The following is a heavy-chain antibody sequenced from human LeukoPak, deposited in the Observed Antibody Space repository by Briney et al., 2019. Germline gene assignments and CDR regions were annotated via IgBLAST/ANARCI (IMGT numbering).Heavy chain of an antibody. Sequence: SVKVSCKAAGGTFSSYTISWVRQAPGQGLEWMGRIIPILGIANYAQKFQGRVTITADKSTSTAYMELSSLRSEDTAVYYCARDSRYCSSTSCPLVDPWGQGTLVTVSS. D-gene: IGHD2-2*01. CDR1: GGTFSSYT. J-gene: IGHJ5*02. CDR2: IIPILGIA. V-gene: IGHV1-69*04. CDR3: ARDSRYCSSTSCPLVDP.